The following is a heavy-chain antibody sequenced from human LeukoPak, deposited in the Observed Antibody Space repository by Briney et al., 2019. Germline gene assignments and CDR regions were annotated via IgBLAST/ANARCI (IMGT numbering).Heavy chain of an antibody. V-gene: IGHV1-46*01. J-gene: IGHJ6*03. Sequence: ASVKVSCKASGYTFTSYYMHWVRQAPGQGLEWMGIINPSGGSTSYAQKFQGRVTMTRDTSTSTVYMELSSLRSEDTAVYYCARGPRDSNYFSYYYYYYMDVWGKGTTVTVSS. CDR3: ARGPRDSNYFSYYYYYYMDV. CDR2: INPSGGST. CDR1: GYTFTSYY. D-gene: IGHD4-11*01.